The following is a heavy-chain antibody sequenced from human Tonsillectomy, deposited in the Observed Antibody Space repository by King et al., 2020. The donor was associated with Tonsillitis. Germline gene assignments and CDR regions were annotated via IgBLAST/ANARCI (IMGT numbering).Heavy chain of an antibody. CDR3: AREAPREYGDRHYSYYMDV. Sequence: VQLVESGGGVVQPGRSLRLSCAASGFTFSSYAMHWVRQAPGKGLEWVAVISYDGSNKYYADSVKGRFTISRDNSKNTLYLQMNSLRREDTAVYYCAREAPREYGDRHYSYYMDV. D-gene: IGHD4-17*01. J-gene: IGHJ6*03. CDR2: ISYDGSNK. CDR1: GFTFSSYA. V-gene: IGHV3-30-3*01.